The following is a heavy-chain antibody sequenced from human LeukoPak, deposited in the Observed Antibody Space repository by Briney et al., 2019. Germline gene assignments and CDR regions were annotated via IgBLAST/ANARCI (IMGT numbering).Heavy chain of an antibody. Sequence: GGSLGLSCAASGVLFSNYAMTWVRQAPGKGLEWVSAISGRGGNTYYADSVKGRFTISRDNSKNTLYLQMNSLRVEDTAVYYCASRKGLMVFPLDWGQGTLVTVSS. J-gene: IGHJ4*02. D-gene: IGHD2-8*01. CDR1: GVLFSNYA. CDR2: ISGRGGNT. V-gene: IGHV3-23*01. CDR3: ASRKGLMVFPLD.